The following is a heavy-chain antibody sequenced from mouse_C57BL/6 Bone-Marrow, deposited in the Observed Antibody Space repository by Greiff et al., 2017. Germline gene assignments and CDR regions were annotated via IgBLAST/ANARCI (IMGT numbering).Heavy chain of an antibody. CDR3: ERLDNGYYYFDY. CDR2: IYPRSGNT. J-gene: IGHJ2*01. Sequence: ESGAELARPGASVKLSCKASGYTFTSYGISWVKQRTGQGLEWIGEIYPRSGNTYYNEKFKGKDTLTAEKSSSTAYMELRSLTSEDSAVYFCERLDNGYYYFDYWGQGTTLTVSS. D-gene: IGHD2-14*01. V-gene: IGHV1-81*01. CDR1: GYTFTSYG.